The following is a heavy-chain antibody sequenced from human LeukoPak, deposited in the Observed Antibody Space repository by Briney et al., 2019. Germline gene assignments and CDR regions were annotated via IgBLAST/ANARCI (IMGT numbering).Heavy chain of an antibody. CDR2: IYHSGST. V-gene: IGHV4-38-2*02. Sequence: HPSETLSLTCTVSGYPISSGYYWGWIRQPPGKGLEWIGSIYHSGSTYYNPSLKSRVTISVDTSKNQFSLKLSSVTAADTAVYYCAREEAGCTNGVCYTGFDYWGQGTLVTVSS. CDR1: GYPISSGYY. D-gene: IGHD2-8*01. J-gene: IGHJ4*02. CDR3: AREEAGCTNGVCYTGFDY.